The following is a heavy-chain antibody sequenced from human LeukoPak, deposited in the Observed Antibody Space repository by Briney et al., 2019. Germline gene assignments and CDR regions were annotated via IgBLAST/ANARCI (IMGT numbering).Heavy chain of an antibody. CDR1: GFTFSSYA. D-gene: IGHD2-2*01. J-gene: IGHJ4*02. CDR3: AKAPRGVVVPAAISDY. V-gene: IGHV3-23*01. Sequence: PGGSLRLSCAAPGFTFSSYAMSWVRQAPGKGLEWVSAISGSGGSTYYADSVKGRFTISRDNSKNTLYLQMNSLRAEDTAVYYCAKAPRGVVVPAAISDYWGQGTLVTVSS. CDR2: ISGSGGST.